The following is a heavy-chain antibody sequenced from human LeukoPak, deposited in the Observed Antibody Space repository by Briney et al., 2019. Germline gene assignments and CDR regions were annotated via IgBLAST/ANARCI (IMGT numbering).Heavy chain of an antibody. J-gene: IGHJ4*02. Sequence: GGSLRLSCAASGFPFSSYAMSWVRQSPEKGLEWVSAINGGGGGTYYVDSVKGRFTISRDNSKNTLYLQMVSLRAEDTAVYYCAKEPFSSPPYYFDYWGQGTLVTVSS. CDR2: INGGGGGT. D-gene: IGHD2-2*01. CDR1: GFPFSSYA. CDR3: AKEPFSSPPYYFDY. V-gene: IGHV3-23*01.